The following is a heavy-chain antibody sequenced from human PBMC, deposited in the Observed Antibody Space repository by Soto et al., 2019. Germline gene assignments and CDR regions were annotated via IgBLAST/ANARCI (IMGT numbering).Heavy chain of an antibody. Sequence: QVQLQQWGAGLLKPSETLSLTCVVSGGSLSDYFWSWIRQPPGMALEWIGEINHLGSINYNPSLKSRVTMPGDNPKTRFALTQNPVPARNRATFSWGRGGISHWAYFHDLEVWDRGTTVTVPS. CDR3: GRGGISHWAYFHDLEV. J-gene: IGHJ6*03. CDR2: INHLGSI. V-gene: IGHV4-34*01. CDR1: GGSLSDYF. D-gene: IGHD3-16*01.